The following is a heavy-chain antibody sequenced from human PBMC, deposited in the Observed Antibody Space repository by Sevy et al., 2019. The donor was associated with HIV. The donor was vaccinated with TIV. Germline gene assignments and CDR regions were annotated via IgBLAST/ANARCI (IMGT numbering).Heavy chain of an antibody. CDR3: ASVASISTVPSNWFDP. Sequence: GGSLRLSCAASGFTFSSYSMNWVRQAPGKGLEWVSSISSSSSYIYYADSVKGRFTISRDNAKNSLYLQMNSLRAEDTAVYYWASVASISTVPSNWFDPWGQGTLVTVSS. D-gene: IGHD4-4*01. J-gene: IGHJ5*02. V-gene: IGHV3-21*01. CDR1: GFTFSSYS. CDR2: ISSSSSYI.